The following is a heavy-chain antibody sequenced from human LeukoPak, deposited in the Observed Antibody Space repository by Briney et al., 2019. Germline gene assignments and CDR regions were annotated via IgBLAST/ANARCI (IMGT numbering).Heavy chain of an antibody. CDR3: ARSGTTYYYDSSTRI. CDR2: ISSSSNTI. D-gene: IGHD3-22*01. Sequence: PGGSLRLSCAATGFTFSSYSMNWVRQAPGKGLEWVSYISSSSNTIYYADSVKGRFTISRDNAKNSLYLQMNSLRAEDTAVYYCARSGTTYYYDSSTRIWGQGTMVTVSS. CDR1: GFTFSSYS. V-gene: IGHV3-48*04. J-gene: IGHJ3*02.